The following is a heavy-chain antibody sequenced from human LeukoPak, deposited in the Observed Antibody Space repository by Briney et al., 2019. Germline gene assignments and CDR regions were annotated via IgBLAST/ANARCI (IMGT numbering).Heavy chain of an antibody. CDR2: ISAYNGNT. CDR1: GYTFTSYG. D-gene: IGHD3-3*01. V-gene: IGHV1-18*01. J-gene: IGHJ6*02. Sequence: ASVKVSCKASGYTFTSYGISWVRQAPGQGLEWMGWISAYNGNTNYAQKLQGRVTTTTDTSTSTAYMELRSLRSDDTAVYYCARGPYTIFGVVITYGMDVWGQGTTVTVSS. CDR3: ARGPYTIFGVVITYGMDV.